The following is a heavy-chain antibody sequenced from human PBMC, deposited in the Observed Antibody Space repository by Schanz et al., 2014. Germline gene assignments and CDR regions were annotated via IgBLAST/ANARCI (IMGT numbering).Heavy chain of an antibody. J-gene: IGHJ5*02. V-gene: IGHV3-23*04. Sequence: EVQLVESGGGLVKPGGSLRLSCAASGFTFNNYDMNWVRLVPGKGLECVSGISGGGGITYYADSVKGRFTISRDSSRNTLYLQMNSLKSEDTAVYYCTSMATIPRNWFDPWGQGTLVTVSS. D-gene: IGHD2-2*02. CDR1: GFTFNNYD. CDR2: ISGGGGIT. CDR3: TSMATIPRNWFDP.